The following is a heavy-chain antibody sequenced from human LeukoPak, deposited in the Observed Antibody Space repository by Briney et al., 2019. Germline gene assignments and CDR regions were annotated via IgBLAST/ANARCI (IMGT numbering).Heavy chain of an antibody. D-gene: IGHD2-2*01. CDR2: TIPIFGTA. V-gene: IGHV1-69*05. Sequence: SVKVSCKASGGTFSSYAISWVRQAPGQGLEWMGGTIPIFGTANYAQKFQGRVTITTDESTSTAYMELSSLRSEDTAVYYCARVAQYCSSTSCLGYWGQGTLVTVSS. CDR1: GGTFSSYA. CDR3: ARVAQYCSSTSCLGY. J-gene: IGHJ4*02.